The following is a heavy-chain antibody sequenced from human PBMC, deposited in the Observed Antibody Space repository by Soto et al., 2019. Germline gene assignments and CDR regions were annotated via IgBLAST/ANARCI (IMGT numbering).Heavy chain of an antibody. D-gene: IGHD1-1*01. V-gene: IGHV3-30*18. CDR3: AKATGTTFGPFDY. CDR1: EGNISSYG. Sequence: GGPNRHSNAASEGNISSYGMHWIRKNPGKGLEWVAVISYDGSNKYYTDSVRGRFTISRDNSKNTLYLQMNSLRPEDTAVYYCAKATGTTFGPFDYWGQGTLVTVSS. CDR2: ISYDGSNK. J-gene: IGHJ4*02.